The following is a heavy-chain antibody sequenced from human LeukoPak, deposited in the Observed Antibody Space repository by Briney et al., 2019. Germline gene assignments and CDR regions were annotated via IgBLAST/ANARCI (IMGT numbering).Heavy chain of an antibody. Sequence: ASVKVSCKASGYTFTGYYMLWVRQAPGQGLEWMGWINPNSGGTNYAQKFQGRVTMTRDTSISTAYMELSRLRSDDTAVYYCAEGFYGDYPFDYWGQGTLVTVSS. CDR3: AEGFYGDYPFDY. CDR1: GYTFTGYY. V-gene: IGHV1-2*02. CDR2: INPNSGGT. J-gene: IGHJ4*02. D-gene: IGHD4-17*01.